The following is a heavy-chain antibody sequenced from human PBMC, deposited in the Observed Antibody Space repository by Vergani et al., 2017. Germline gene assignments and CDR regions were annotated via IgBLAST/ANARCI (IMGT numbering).Heavy chain of an antibody. D-gene: IGHD2-2*01. Sequence: QVQLVQSGAEVKKPGASVKVSCKASGYTFTSYAMHWVRQAPGQRLEWMGWINAGNGNTKYSQKFQGRVTITRDTSASTAYMELSSLRSEDTAVYYCAKSVVPAAIGWFDPWGQGTLVTVSS. CDR3: AKSVVPAAIGWFDP. CDR2: INAGNGNT. V-gene: IGHV1-3*01. J-gene: IGHJ5*02. CDR1: GYTFTSYA.